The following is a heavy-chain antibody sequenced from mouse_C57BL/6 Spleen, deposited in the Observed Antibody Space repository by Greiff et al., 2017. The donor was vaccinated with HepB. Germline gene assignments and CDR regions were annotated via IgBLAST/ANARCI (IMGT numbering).Heavy chain of an antibody. D-gene: IGHD2-12*01. Sequence: QVQLKESGPGLVAPSQSLSITCTVSGFSLTSYGVSWVRQPPGKGLEWLGVIWGDGSTNYHSALITRLSTSKDNSKSQVFLKLNSLQTDDTATYCCARYDEGGYYAMDYWGQGTSVTVSS. J-gene: IGHJ4*01. CDR3: ARYDEGGYYAMDY. V-gene: IGHV2-3*01. CDR1: GFSLTSYG. CDR2: IWGDGST.